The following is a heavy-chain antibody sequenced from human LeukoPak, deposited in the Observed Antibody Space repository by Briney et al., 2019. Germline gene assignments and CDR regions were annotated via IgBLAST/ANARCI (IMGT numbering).Heavy chain of an antibody. D-gene: IGHD2-2*01. CDR2: INPSGGST. CDR3: ARDVIVVVPAAPLGYYYYYMDV. J-gene: IGHJ6*03. CDR1: GYTFTSYY. V-gene: IGHV1-46*03. Sequence: ASVKVSCKASGYTFTSYYMHWVRQAPGQGLEWMGIINPSGGSTSYAQKFQGRVTMTRETSTSTVYMELRRQRDRDTAVYYCARDVIVVVPAAPLGYYYYYMDVWGKGTTVTVSS.